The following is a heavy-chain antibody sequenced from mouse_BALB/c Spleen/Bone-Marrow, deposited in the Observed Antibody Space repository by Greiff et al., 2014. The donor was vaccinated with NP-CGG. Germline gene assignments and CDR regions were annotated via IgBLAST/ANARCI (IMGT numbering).Heavy chain of an antibody. CDR1: GFDFSRYW. D-gene: IGHD2-3*01. CDR2: INPDSSTI. Sequence: EVKLLESGGDLVQPGGSLKPSCAASGFDFSRYWMTWVRQAPGKGLEWIGEINPDSSTINYTPSLKDKFIISRDNAKNTLYLQMSKVRSEDTALYYCATNGYYGWIAYWGQGTLVTVSA. V-gene: IGHV4-1*02. CDR3: ATNGYYGWIAY. J-gene: IGHJ3*01.